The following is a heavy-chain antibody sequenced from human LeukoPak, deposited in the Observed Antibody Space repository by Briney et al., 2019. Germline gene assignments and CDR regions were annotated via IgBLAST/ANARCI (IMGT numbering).Heavy chain of an antibody. J-gene: IGHJ4*02. CDR2: IYYSGST. V-gene: IGHV4-39*01. CDR3: ARHGRVEWLQGSYYFDY. CDR1: GGSISSSSYY. D-gene: IGHD1-26*01. Sequence: PSETLSLTCTVSGGSISSSSYYWGWIRQPPGKGLEWIGSIYYSGSTYYNPSLKSRVTISVDTSKNQFSLKLSSVTAADTAVYYCARHGRVEWLQGSYYFDYWGQGTLVTVSS.